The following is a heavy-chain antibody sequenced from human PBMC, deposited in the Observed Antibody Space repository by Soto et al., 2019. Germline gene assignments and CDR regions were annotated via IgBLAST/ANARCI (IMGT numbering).Heavy chain of an antibody. CDR1: GGSISSGGYY. D-gene: IGHD2-15*01. V-gene: IGHV4-31*03. CDR3: ATTDRDINDYLPHCYGMDV. CDR2: IYYSGST. Sequence: QVQLQESGPGLVKPSQTLSLTCTVSGGSISSGGYYWSWIRQHPGKGLEWIGYIYYSGSTYYNPSLKSRVTISVDTSKNQFSLKLSSVTAADTAVYYCATTDRDINDYLPHCYGMDVWGQGTPVTGSS. J-gene: IGHJ6*02.